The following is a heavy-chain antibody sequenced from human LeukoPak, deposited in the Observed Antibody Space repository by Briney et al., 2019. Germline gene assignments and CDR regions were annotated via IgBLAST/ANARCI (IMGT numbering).Heavy chain of an antibody. Sequence: GGSLRLSCAASGFTFSSYWMSWVRQAPGKGLEWVANIKQDGSEKYYVDSVKGRFTISRDNAKNSLYLQLNSLGAEDTAVYYCATDRYRYANWGQGTPVTVSS. CDR1: GFTFSSYW. V-gene: IGHV3-7*04. D-gene: IGHD5-18*01. J-gene: IGHJ4*02. CDR3: ATDRYRYAN. CDR2: IKQDGSEK.